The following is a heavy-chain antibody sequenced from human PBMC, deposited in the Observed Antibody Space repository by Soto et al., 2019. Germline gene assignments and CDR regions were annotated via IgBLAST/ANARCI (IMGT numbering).Heavy chain of an antibody. CDR1: GFTFSSYW. CDR2: IKKDGSEK. CDR3: ARDHCSGGSCYSALDAFDI. V-gene: IGHV3-7*01. D-gene: IGHD2-15*01. J-gene: IGHJ3*02. Sequence: EVQLVESGGGLVQPGGSLRLSCAASGFTFSSYWMSWVRQAPGKGLEWVANIKKDGSEKYYVDSVKGRFTISRDNAKNSLYMQMNSLRPEDTAVYYCARDHCSGGSCYSALDAFDIWGQGTMVTVSS.